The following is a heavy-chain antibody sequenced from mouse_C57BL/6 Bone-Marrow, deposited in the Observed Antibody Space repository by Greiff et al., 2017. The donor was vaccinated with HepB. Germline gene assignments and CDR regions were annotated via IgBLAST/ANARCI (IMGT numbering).Heavy chain of an antibody. V-gene: IGHV1-76*01. CDR1: GYTFTDYY. Sequence: QVQLQQSGAELVRPGASVKLSCKASGYTFTDYYINWVKQRPGQGLEWIARIYPGSGNTYYNEKFKGKATLTAEKSSSTAYMQLSSLTSEDSAVYFCARSCLRDYGSSHYYAMDYWGQGTSVTVSS. CDR3: ARSCLRDYGSSHYYAMDY. J-gene: IGHJ4*01. D-gene: IGHD1-1*01. CDR2: IYPGSGNT.